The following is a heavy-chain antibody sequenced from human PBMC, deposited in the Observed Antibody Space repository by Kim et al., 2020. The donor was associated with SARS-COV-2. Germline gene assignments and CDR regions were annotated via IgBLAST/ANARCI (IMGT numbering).Heavy chain of an antibody. D-gene: IGHD5-18*01. J-gene: IGHJ4*02. CDR2: ISAYNGNT. V-gene: IGHV1-18*01. Sequence: ASVKVSCKASGYPFTSYGISWVRPAPGQGLEWMGWISAYNGNTNYAQKLQGRVTMTTDTSTSTAYMELRSLRSDDTAVYYCARVLIPRQLWFLTTGTGSFDYWGQGTLVTVSS. CDR3: ARVLIPRQLWFLTTGTGSFDY. CDR1: GYPFTSYG.